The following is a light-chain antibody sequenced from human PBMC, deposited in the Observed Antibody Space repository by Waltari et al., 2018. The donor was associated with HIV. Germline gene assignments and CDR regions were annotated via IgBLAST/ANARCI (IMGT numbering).Light chain of an antibody. CDR3: ASYADSGTFWV. CDR2: DVT. J-gene: IGLJ3*02. CDR1: SSDVGNYNY. Sequence: QSALTQPRSVSGSPGQSVTISCTGTSSDVGNYNYVSWYQQHPDKAPNLIIYDVTKRPSGVPDRFSGSKSGNTASLTISGLQADDEAEYHCASYADSGTFWVFGGGTKLTVL. V-gene: IGLV2-11*01.